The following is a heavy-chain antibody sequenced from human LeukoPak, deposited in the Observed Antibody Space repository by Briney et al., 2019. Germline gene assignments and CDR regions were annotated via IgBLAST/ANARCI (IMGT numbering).Heavy chain of an antibody. CDR2: ISSSSSYI. J-gene: IGHJ4*02. V-gene: IGHV3-21*01. Sequence: PGGSLRLSCAASGFTFSSYSMNWVRQAPGKGLEWVSSISSSSSYIYYADSVKGRFTISRDNAKNSLYLQMSSLRAEDTAVYYCASKPNCSGGSCYSVWGQGTLVTVSS. CDR3: ASKPNCSGGSCYSV. D-gene: IGHD2-15*01. CDR1: GFTFSSYS.